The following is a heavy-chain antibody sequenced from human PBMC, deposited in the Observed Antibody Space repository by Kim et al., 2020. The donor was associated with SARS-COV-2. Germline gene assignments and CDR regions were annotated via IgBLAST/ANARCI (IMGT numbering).Heavy chain of an antibody. CDR2: IYYSRST. Sequence: SETLSLTCTVSGGSISSGGYYWSWIRQHPGKGLEWIGYIYYSRSTYYNPSLKSRVTISVDTSKNQFSLKLSSVTAADTAVYYCARDTSGSNSGLDYWGQGTLVTVSS. D-gene: IGHD1-26*01. V-gene: IGHV4-31*03. CDR3: ARDTSGSNSGLDY. CDR1: GGSISSGGYY. J-gene: IGHJ4*02.